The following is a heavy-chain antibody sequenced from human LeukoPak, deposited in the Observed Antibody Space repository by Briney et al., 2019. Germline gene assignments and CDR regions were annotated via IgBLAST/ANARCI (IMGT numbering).Heavy chain of an antibody. CDR3: ARRIVGATRESDY. D-gene: IGHD1-26*01. CDR2: ISGSGT. V-gene: IGHV3-23*01. Sequence: GGSLRLSCATSGFTFRSYAMIWVRQAPERGLQWVSGISGSGTYYADFAKGRLTISRDNSKNTLYLQMNSLRAEDTATYYCARRIVGATRESDYWGQGTLVTVSS. CDR1: GFTFRSYA. J-gene: IGHJ4*02.